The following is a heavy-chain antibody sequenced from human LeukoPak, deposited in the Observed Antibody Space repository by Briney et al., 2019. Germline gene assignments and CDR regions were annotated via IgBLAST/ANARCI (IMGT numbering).Heavy chain of an antibody. CDR3: AKQAYDSPRTDFDY. J-gene: IGHJ4*02. Sequence: GGSLRLSCAASGFTFSRYAMSWVRQAPGKGLEWVSGVSTSGGSTYYAGSVKGRFTISRDNSKNTLHLQMNSLRAEDTAIYYCAKQAYDSPRTDFDYWGQGTLVTVSS. D-gene: IGHD3-22*01. CDR1: GFTFSRYA. V-gene: IGHV3-23*01. CDR2: VSTSGGST.